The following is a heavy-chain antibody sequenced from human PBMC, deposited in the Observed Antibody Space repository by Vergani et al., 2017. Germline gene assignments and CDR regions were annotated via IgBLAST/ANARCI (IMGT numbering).Heavy chain of an antibody. D-gene: IGHD3-22*01. Sequence: QVQLVQSGAEVKKPGASVKVSCKASGYTFTGYYMHWVRQAPGQGLEWMGWMNPNSGGTNYAQKFQGRVTMTRDTSISTAYMELSRLRSDDTAVYYCARGGVYYDSSGDNWFDPWGQGTLVTVSS. CDR2: MNPNSGGT. CDR1: GYTFTGYY. V-gene: IGHV1-2*02. CDR3: ARGGVYYDSSGDNWFDP. J-gene: IGHJ5*02.